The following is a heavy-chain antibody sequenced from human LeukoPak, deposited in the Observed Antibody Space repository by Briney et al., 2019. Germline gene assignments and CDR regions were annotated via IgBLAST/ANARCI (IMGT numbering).Heavy chain of an antibody. CDR2: IRSKANSYAT. CDR3: TRRTVGATIDY. J-gene: IGHJ4*02. CDR1: GFTFSGSA. D-gene: IGHD1-26*01. V-gene: IGHV3-73*01. Sequence: PGGSLGLSCAASGFTFSGSAMHWVRQASGKGLEWVGRIRSKANSYATAYAASVKGRFTISRDDSKNTAYLQMNSLKTEDTAVYYCTRRTVGATIDYWGQGTLVTVSS.